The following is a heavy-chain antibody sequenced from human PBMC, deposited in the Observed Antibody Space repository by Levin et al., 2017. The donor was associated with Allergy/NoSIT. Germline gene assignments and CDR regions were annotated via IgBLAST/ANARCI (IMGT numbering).Heavy chain of an antibody. V-gene: IGHV4-61*01. CDR1: GGSVNSANYY. CDR3: ARAGGVTLAFDF. J-gene: IGHJ3*01. Sequence: PSETLSLICTVSGGSVNSANYYWSWIRQPPGTGLEWIGFMFYSGTTNYNPSLKSRVTISEDTSKNQFSLKLSSVTAADTAVYYCARAGGVTLAFDFWGQGTMVTVSS. D-gene: IGHD3-16*01. CDR2: MFYSGTT.